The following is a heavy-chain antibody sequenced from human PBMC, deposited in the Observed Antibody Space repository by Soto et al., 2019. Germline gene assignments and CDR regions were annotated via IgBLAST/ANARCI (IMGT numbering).Heavy chain of an antibody. CDR3: ATDGSGTGAFDI. Sequence: ASVKVSCKVSGYTLTELSMHWVRQAPGKGLEWMGGFDPEDGETIYAQKFQGRVTMTEDTSTDTAYMELSSLRSEDTAVYYCATDGSGTGAFDIWGQGTMVTVSS. D-gene: IGHD6-13*01. V-gene: IGHV1-24*01. J-gene: IGHJ3*02. CDR1: GYTLTELS. CDR2: FDPEDGET.